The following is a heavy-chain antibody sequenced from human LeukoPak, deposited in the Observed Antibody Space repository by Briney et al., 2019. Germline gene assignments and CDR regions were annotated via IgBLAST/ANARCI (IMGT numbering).Heavy chain of an antibody. CDR3: ARDGPGDVGFDY. CDR2: FSYSGST. Sequence: SETLSLTCTVSRGSISNYYWGWIRQPPGKGLEWIGFFSYSGSTNYSPSLKSRVTISVDTSKNQFSLKLTSVTAADTAVYYCARDGPGDVGFDYWGQGTLVTVSS. D-gene: IGHD7-27*01. J-gene: IGHJ4*02. V-gene: IGHV4-59*01. CDR1: RGSISNYY.